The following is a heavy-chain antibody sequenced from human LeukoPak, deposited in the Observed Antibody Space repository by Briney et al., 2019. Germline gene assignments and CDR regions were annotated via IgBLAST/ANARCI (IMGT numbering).Heavy chain of an antibody. V-gene: IGHV1-46*01. CDR3: ARAEIPGIAAAGIHFDY. CDR2: INPSGGST. D-gene: IGHD6-13*01. CDR1: GYTFTSYY. Sequence: ASVKVSCKASGYTFTSYYMHWVRQAPGQGLEWMGIINPSGGSTSYAQKSQGRVTMTRDTSTSTVYMELSSLRSEDTAVYYCARAEIPGIAAAGIHFDYWGQGTLVTVSS. J-gene: IGHJ4*02.